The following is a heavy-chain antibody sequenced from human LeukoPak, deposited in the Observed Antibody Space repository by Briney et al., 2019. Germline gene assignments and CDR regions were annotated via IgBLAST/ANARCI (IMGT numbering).Heavy chain of an antibody. CDR2: ISSSSSYI. J-gene: IGHJ4*02. Sequence: PGGSLRLSCAASGFTFGSYSMNWVRQAPGKGLEWVSSISSSSSYIYYADSVKGRFTISRDNAKNSLYLQMNSLRAEDTAVYYCASELLWFGELYLDYWGQGTLVTVSS. CDR3: ASELLWFGELYLDY. CDR1: GFTFGSYS. D-gene: IGHD3-10*01. V-gene: IGHV3-21*01.